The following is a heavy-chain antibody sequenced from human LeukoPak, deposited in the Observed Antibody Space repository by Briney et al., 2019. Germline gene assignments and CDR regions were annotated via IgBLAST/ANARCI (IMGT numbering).Heavy chain of an antibody. V-gene: IGHV3-23*01. Sequence: GGSLRLSCAASGFTFSSYAMSWVRQAPGKGLEWVSAINSAGSTYYGDSVRGRFTISRDNSKNVLHLQMNSLRAEDTALYYCAKDQNTVATAPFDYWGLGTLVTVPS. CDR1: GFTFSSYA. J-gene: IGHJ4*02. D-gene: IGHD4-17*01. CDR2: INSAGST. CDR3: AKDQNTVATAPFDY.